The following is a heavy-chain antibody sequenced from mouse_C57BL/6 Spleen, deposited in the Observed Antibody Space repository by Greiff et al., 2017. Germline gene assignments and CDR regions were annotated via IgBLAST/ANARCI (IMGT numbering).Heavy chain of an antibody. CDR3: AKAAYGYYAMDY. D-gene: IGHD6-5*01. CDR1: GFTFSDYG. Sequence: EVQLQESGGGLVKPGGSLKLSCAASGFTFSDYGMHWVRQAPEKGLEWVAYISSGSSTIYYADTEKGRFTISRDNAKSTLFLQMTSLRSEDTAMYYCAKAAYGYYAMDYWGQGTSVTVSS. J-gene: IGHJ4*01. CDR2: ISSGSSTI. V-gene: IGHV5-17*01.